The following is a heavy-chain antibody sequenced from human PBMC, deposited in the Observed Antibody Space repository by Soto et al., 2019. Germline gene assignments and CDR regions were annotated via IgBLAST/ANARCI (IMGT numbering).Heavy chain of an antibody. CDR3: AKDGDYYDSSGSFDI. CDR2: ISWNSGSI. D-gene: IGHD3-22*01. J-gene: IGHJ3*02. CDR1: GFTFHDYA. V-gene: IGHV3-9*01. Sequence: LRLSCAASGFTFHDYAMHWVRQAPGKGLEWVSGISWNSGSIGYADSVKGRFTISRDNSKNTLYLQMNSLRAEDTAVYYCAKDGDYYDSSGSFDIWGQGTMVTVSS.